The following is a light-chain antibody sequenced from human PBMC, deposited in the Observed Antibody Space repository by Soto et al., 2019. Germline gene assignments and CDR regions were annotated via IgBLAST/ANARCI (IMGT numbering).Light chain of an antibody. CDR3: CSYTSSTSYV. V-gene: IGLV2-14*01. J-gene: IGLJ1*01. CDR1: SSDVGGYNF. CDR2: DVT. Sequence: QSALTQPASVSGSPGQSITISCTGTSSDVGGYNFVSWYQQYPGKAPKLMIHDVTSRPSGVSTRFSGSKSGTTASLTISGLQAEDEADYYCCSYTSSTSYVFGTGTKLTVL.